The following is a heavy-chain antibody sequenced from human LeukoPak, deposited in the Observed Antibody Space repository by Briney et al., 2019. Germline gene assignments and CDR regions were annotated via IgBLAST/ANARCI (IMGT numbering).Heavy chain of an antibody. CDR3: ARDFLH. Sequence: SETLSLTCAVYGGSFSGYYWSWIRQPPGKGLEWIGYIYHSGSTYYNPSLKNRVTISVDRSKNQFSLKLSSVTAADTAVYYCARDFLHWGQGTLVTVSS. V-gene: IGHV4-34*01. CDR2: IYHSGST. CDR1: GGSFSGYY. J-gene: IGHJ4*02. D-gene: IGHD2/OR15-2a*01.